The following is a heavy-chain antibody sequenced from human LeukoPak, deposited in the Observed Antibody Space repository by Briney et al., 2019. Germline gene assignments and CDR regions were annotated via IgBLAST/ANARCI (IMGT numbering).Heavy chain of an antibody. CDR3: TRNNWFDP. CDR2: INHSGST. CDR1: GGSFSAYY. J-gene: IGHJ5*02. V-gene: IGHV4-34*01. Sequence: PSETLSLTCAVYGGSFSAYYWSWIRQPPGKGLEWIGEINHSGSTHYNPSLKSRVTISVDTSKNQFSLKLSSVTAADTAVYYCTRNNWFDPWGQGTLVTVSS.